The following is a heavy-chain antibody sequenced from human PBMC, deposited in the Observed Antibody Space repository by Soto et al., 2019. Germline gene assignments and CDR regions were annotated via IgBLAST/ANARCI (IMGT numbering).Heavy chain of an antibody. CDR2: IYYSGST. D-gene: IGHD3-3*01. J-gene: IGHJ3*02. V-gene: IGHV4-31*03. Sequence: SETLSLTCTVSGGSISSGGYYWSWIRQHPGKGLEWIGYIYYSGSTYYNPSLKSRVTISVDTSKNQFSLKLSSVTAADTAVYYCARVGKRFEKQNRFLEWPTSDHDAFDIWGQGTMVTVSS. CDR1: GGSISSGGYY. CDR3: ARVGKRFEKQNRFLEWPTSDHDAFDI.